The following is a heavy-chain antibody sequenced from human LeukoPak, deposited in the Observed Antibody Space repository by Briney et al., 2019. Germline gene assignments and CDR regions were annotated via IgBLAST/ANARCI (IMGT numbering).Heavy chain of an antibody. V-gene: IGHV3-48*01. D-gene: IGHD3-22*01. J-gene: IGHJ4*02. CDR2: ISSSSTTI. CDR3: ARDCYYDSSGYCD. CDR1: GFTFSSYS. Sequence: GGSLRLSCAASGFTFSSYSMMWVRQAPGKGLEWVSYISSSSTTIHYADSVKGRFTISRDNPKNTLYLQMNSLRAEDTAVYYCARDCYYDSSGYCDWGQGTLVTVSS.